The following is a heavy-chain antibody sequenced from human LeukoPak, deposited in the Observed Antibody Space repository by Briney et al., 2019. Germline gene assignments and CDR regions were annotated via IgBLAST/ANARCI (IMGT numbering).Heavy chain of an antibody. CDR3: ARHFNGQWELLENAFDI. CDR1: GGSISSGYY. Sequence: SETLSLTCTVPGGSISSGYYWGWIRQPPGKGLEWIGSLYHSGSTYYNPSLKSRVTISVDTSKNQFSLKLSSVTAADTAVYYCARHFNGQWELLENAFDIWGQGTMVTVSS. CDR2: LYHSGST. V-gene: IGHV4-38-2*02. D-gene: IGHD1-26*01. J-gene: IGHJ3*02.